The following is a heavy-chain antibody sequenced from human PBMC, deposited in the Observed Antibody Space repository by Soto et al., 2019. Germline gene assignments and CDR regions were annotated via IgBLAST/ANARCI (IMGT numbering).Heavy chain of an antibody. D-gene: IGHD5-12*01. CDR2: IYWDDDK. Sequence: QITLKESGPTLVRPPQTLTLTCTFSGFSLTSGVGVGWIRQPPGKALEWLALIYWDDDKRYSPSLKNRLTITQEPSKNQVVLTMTNVGPVDTATYFCAHIDPEIVTVGGHGGFDYWGQGTLVTVSS. J-gene: IGHJ4*02. CDR3: AHIDPEIVTVGGHGGFDY. CDR1: GFSLTSGVG. V-gene: IGHV2-5*02.